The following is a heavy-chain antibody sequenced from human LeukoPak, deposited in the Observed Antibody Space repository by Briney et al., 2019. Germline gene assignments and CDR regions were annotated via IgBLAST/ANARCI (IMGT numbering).Heavy chain of an antibody. Sequence: GGSLRLPCEASGLTYSDPYLIWIRQAPGRGLACLSYISGSGTDINYADSVRGRFTITRNNAKNLLYLQMNDLRLEDKAVYYCARSARHLDDWGQGTLVTVSS. J-gene: IGHJ4*02. CDR3: ARSARHLDD. CDR2: ISGSGTDI. V-gene: IGHV3-11*04. CDR1: GLTYSDPY. D-gene: IGHD5-18*01.